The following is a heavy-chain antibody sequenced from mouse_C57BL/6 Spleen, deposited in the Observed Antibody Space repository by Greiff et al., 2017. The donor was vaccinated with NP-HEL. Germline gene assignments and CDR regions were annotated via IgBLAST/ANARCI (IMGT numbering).Heavy chain of an antibody. CDR3: ARGKGQLSDFDY. CDR1: GYSFTSYY. Sequence: VQLQQSGPELVKPGASVKISCKASGYSFTSYYIHWVKQRPGQGLEWIGWIYPGSGNTKYNEKFKGKATLTADTSSSTAYMQLSSLTSEDSAVYYCARGKGQLSDFDYWGQGTTLTVSS. D-gene: IGHD3-2*02. V-gene: IGHV1-66*01. J-gene: IGHJ2*01. CDR2: IYPGSGNT.